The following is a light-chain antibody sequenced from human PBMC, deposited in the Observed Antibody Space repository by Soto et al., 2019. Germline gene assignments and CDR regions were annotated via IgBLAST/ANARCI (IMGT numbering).Light chain of an antibody. CDR1: QSVVTY. CDR2: DAS. CDR3: QLRSTSPLT. Sequence: EIVLTQSPATLSLSAGERATLSCRASQSVVTYLAWYQHKPGQAPSLLIYDASNRATGIPARFSGRGSGKDFTLGISSLEPEDFAVYCWQLRSTSPLTFGGVTNVEI. J-gene: IGKJ4*02. V-gene: IGKV3-11*01.